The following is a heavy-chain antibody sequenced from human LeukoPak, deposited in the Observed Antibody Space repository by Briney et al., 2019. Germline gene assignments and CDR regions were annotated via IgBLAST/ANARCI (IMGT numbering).Heavy chain of an antibody. D-gene: IGHD2-2*01. CDR1: GGSFSGYY. Sequence: SETLPLTCAVYGGSFSGYYWSWIRQPPGKGLEWIGEINRSGSTNYNPSLKSRVTISVDTSKNQFSLKLSSVTAADTAVYYCARVYCSSTSCYSWFDPWGQGTLVTVSS. V-gene: IGHV4-34*01. J-gene: IGHJ5*02. CDR3: ARVYCSSTSCYSWFDP. CDR2: INRSGST.